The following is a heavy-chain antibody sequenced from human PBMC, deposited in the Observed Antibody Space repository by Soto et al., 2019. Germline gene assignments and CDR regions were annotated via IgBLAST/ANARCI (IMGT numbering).Heavy chain of an antibody. CDR2: INHSGST. D-gene: IGHD2-21*02. Sequence: SETLSLPCTVYGGSFSGYYWSWIRQPPGKGLEWIGEINHSGSTNYNPSLKRRVTISVDTSKNQFSLKLSSVTAADTAVYYCARGHVTDTILGARNYYYGMDVWGQGTTVTVSS. CDR3: ARGHVTDTILGARNYYYGMDV. J-gene: IGHJ6*02. V-gene: IGHV4-34*01. CDR1: GGSFSGYY.